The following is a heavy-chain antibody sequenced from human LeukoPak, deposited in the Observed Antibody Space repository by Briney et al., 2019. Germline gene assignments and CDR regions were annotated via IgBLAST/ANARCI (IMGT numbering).Heavy chain of an antibody. CDR2: INSNEKSI. V-gene: IGHV3-11*01. Sequence: AGTLTLTCTASGFSFSDYNRSWICQGPGKALGRISKINSNEKSINYAKCGKSRFTISRENDEKSLYLQMDSLTADDTAVYCCGRAVTGDAYDIWGPGTMVTVSS. CDR1: GFSFSDYN. J-gene: IGHJ3*02. CDR3: GRAVTGDAYDI. D-gene: IGHD2-8*02.